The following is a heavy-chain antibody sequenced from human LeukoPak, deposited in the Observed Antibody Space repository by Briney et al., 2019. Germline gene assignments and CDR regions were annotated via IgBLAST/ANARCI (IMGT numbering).Heavy chain of an antibody. CDR2: ISGSGEST. CDR1: GFTFSGYA. J-gene: IGHJ4*02. D-gene: IGHD5-24*01. V-gene: IGHV3-23*01. CDR3: AKDDDGHNSGDFDY. Sequence: PGGSVRLSCAGPGFTFSGYAMSWVRQAPGKGLEWVSGISGSGESTSYGASVKGRFTISRDNSKSTVYLQMNSLRVEDTAVYYCAKDDDGHNSGDFDYWGQGTLVTVSS.